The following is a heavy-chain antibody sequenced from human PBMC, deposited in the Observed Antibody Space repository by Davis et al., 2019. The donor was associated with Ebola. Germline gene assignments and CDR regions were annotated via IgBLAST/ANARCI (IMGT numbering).Heavy chain of an antibody. Sequence: GESLKISCAASGFTFSSYSMNWVRQAPGKGLEWVSYISSGSTAIYYADSVKGRFTISRDNAKTSLYLQMNSLRDEDTAVYYCARVQDFAVVVAQYYYGMDVWGKGTTVTVSS. J-gene: IGHJ6*04. V-gene: IGHV3-48*02. CDR3: ARVQDFAVVVAQYYYGMDV. CDR2: ISSGSTAI. D-gene: IGHD2-15*01. CDR1: GFTFSSYS.